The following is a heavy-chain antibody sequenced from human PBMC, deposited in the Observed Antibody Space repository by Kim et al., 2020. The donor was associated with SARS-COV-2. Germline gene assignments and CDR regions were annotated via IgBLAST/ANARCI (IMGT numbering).Heavy chain of an antibody. CDR3: ARSPRAAGYSSGWFPFDY. Sequence: KRRVTLSVDTSKNQFSLRLSSVTAADTAVYYCARSPRAAGYSSGWFPFDYWGQGTLVTVSS. V-gene: IGHV4-39*07. D-gene: IGHD6-19*01. J-gene: IGHJ4*02.